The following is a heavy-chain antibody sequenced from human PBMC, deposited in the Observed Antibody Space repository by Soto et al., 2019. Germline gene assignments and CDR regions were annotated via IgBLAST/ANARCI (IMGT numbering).Heavy chain of an antibody. D-gene: IGHD2-21*02. J-gene: IGHJ5*02. Sequence: PSETLSLTCAVSGGSVSSGGYSWSWIRQPPGKGLEWIGYIYHSGSTYYNPSLKSRVTISVDRSKNQFSLRLSSVTAADTAVYYCARVAVTANKRYNWFDPWGQGALVTVSS. CDR3: ARVAVTANKRYNWFDP. CDR1: GGSVSSGGYS. CDR2: IYHSGST. V-gene: IGHV4-30-2*01.